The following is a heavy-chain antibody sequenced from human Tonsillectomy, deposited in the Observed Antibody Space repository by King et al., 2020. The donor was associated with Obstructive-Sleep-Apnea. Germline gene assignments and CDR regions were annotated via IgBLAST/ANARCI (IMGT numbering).Heavy chain of an antibody. Sequence: QLVQSGAEVKKPGASVKVSCKASGYTFTSYYMHWVRQAPGQGLEWMGIINPSGGSTSYAQKFQGSVTMTRDTSTSTGYMELSSLSSEDTAVYYCARDLSHDAFDIWGQGTMVTVSS. J-gene: IGHJ3*02. CDR1: GYTFTSYY. V-gene: IGHV1-46*03. D-gene: IGHD3-3*02. CDR2: INPSGGST. CDR3: ARDLSHDAFDI.